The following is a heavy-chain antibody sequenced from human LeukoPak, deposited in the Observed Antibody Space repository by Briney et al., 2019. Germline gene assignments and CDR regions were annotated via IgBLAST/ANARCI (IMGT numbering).Heavy chain of an antibody. CDR2: IRSGGSNK. CDR3: VGDFDY. V-gene: IGHV3-30*02. Sequence: PGGSLRLSCAASGFTFSTYDMDWVRQAPGKGLEWVAFIRSGGSNKHYADSVEGRFTISRDNSKNTLYLQMNSLRAEDTALYYCVGDFDYWGQGTLVTVSS. J-gene: IGHJ4*02. CDR1: GFTFSTYD.